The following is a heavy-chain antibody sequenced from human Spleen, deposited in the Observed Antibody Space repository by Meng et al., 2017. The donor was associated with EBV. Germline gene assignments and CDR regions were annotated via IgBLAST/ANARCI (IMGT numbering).Heavy chain of an antibody. D-gene: IGHD3-10*01. CDR1: GYTLSDHG. Sequence: QCQLVQSGAEVKKPGASVKASCNASGYTLSDHGIQWVRQAPGQGLEWMGRINAGNGNTKYSEKFQGRVTVTRDTSANTAYMELSSLRSEDTAIYYCARESAMVRGLPDYWGQGTLVTVSS. CDR2: INAGNGNT. V-gene: IGHV1-3*01. CDR3: ARESAMVRGLPDY. J-gene: IGHJ4*02.